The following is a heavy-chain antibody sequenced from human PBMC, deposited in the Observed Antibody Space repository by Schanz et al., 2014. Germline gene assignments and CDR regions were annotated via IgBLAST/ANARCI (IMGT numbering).Heavy chain of an antibody. J-gene: IGHJ6*02. V-gene: IGHV1-18*01. CDR2: INAHTGNT. D-gene: IGHD3-10*01. CDR1: GYIFGSHG. Sequence: QLMQSGSEVRKPGASVKVSCKASGYIFGSHGMTWVRQAPGQGPELMGWINAHTGNTQYAQKFQGRVNMTRDTSTSTVYMELSSLISDDTAVYYCVRDAGWAFGDYHGMDVWGQGTSVTVSS. CDR3: VRDAGWAFGDYHGMDV.